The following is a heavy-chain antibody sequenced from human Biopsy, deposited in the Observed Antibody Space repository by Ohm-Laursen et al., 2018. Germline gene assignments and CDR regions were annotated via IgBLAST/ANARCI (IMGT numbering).Heavy chain of an antibody. CDR1: GGSISGYH. V-gene: IGHV4-59*01. Sequence: PSDTLSLTCTVSGGSISGYHWSWIRKSPGKGLEWIGYIYYTGSTNYNPSVKSRVTISVDTSKNQFSLKLNSVTAADTAVYFCARDSRGGHLNTTLITGKNLDSWGQGILVTVSS. J-gene: IGHJ4*02. D-gene: IGHD3-16*01. CDR2: IYYTGST. CDR3: ARDSRGGHLNTTLITGKNLDS.